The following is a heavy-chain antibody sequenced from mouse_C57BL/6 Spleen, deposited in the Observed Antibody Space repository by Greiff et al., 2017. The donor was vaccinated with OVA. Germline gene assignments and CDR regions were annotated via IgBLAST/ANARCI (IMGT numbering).Heavy chain of an antibody. J-gene: IGHJ2*01. CDR1: GYTFTSYW. CDR3: AREGQNWDSSFDY. Sequence: QVQLQQPGAELVKPGASVKLSCKASGYTFTSYWMHWVKQRPGQGLEWIGMIHPNSGSTNYNEKFKSKATLNVDKSSSTAYMQLSSRTSEDSAVYYCAREGQNWDSSFDYWGQGATLTVSS. D-gene: IGHD4-1*01. V-gene: IGHV1-64*01. CDR2: IHPNSGST.